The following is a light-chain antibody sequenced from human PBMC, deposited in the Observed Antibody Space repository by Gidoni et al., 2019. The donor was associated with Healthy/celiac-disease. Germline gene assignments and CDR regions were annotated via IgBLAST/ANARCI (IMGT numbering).Light chain of an antibody. Sequence: QSVLTQPPSASGTPVQRVTISCSGTSSNIGSNTVNWDQQLPGTAPKLLIYSNNQRPSGVPDRFSGSKSGTSASLAISGLQSEDEADYYCAAWDDSLNGWVFGGGTKLTV. V-gene: IGLV1-44*01. CDR1: SSNIGSNT. CDR2: SNN. CDR3: AAWDDSLNGWV. J-gene: IGLJ3*02.